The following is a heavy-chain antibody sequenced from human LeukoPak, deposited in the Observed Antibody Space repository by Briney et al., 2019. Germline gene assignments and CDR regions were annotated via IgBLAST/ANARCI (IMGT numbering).Heavy chain of an antibody. V-gene: IGHV3-21*01. D-gene: IGHD1-14*01. J-gene: IGHJ4*02. Sequence: GGSLRLSCAASGFTFSSYSMNWVRQPPGKGLEWVSSISSSSSYIYYADSVKGRFTISRDNAKHSLYLQMNSLRAEDTAVYYCVRERNSIDRPLGYWGQGTLVTVSS. CDR1: GFTFSSYS. CDR2: ISSSSSYI. CDR3: VRERNSIDRPLGY.